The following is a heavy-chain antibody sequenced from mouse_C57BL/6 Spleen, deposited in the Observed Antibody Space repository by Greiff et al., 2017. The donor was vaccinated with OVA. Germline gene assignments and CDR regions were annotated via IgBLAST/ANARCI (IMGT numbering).Heavy chain of an antibody. Sequence: EVQLKESGPGLVKPSQSLSLTCSVTGYSITSGYYWNWIRQFPGNKLEWMGYISYDGSNIYNPSLKNRISITRDTSKNQFFLKLNSVTTEDTATYYCARMADGYTGYFDVWGTGTTVTVSS. V-gene: IGHV3-6*01. CDR3: ARMADGYTGYFDV. D-gene: IGHD2-3*01. J-gene: IGHJ1*03. CDR1: GYSITSGYY. CDR2: ISYDGSN.